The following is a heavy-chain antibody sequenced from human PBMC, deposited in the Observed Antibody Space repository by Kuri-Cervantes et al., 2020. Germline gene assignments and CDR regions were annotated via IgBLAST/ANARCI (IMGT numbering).Heavy chain of an antibody. V-gene: IGHV4-59*11. CDR3: ARHSTTYHYDSSGIGSLIENYYFDY. CDR2: IYYSGST. J-gene: IGHJ4*02. D-gene: IGHD3-22*01. Sequence: SETLSLTCTVSGGSISSHYWSWIRQPPGKGLEWIGYIYYSGSTNYSPSLKGRVTISVDTSKNQFSLKLSSVTAADTAVYYCARHSTTYHYDSSGIGSLIENYYFDYWGQGTLVTVSS. CDR1: GGSISSHY.